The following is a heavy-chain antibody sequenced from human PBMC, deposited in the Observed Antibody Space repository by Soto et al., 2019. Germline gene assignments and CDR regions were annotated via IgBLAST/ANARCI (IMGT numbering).Heavy chain of an antibody. Sequence: QVQLVESGGGVVQPGRSLRLSCAASGFTFSSYGMHWVRQAPGKGLEWVAVIWYDGSNKYYADSVKGRFTISRDNSKNTLYLQMNSLRAEDTAVYYCARDSVRYSGGWYWDYWGQGTLVTVSS. J-gene: IGHJ4*02. CDR1: GFTFSSYG. CDR3: ARDSVRYSGGWYWDY. D-gene: IGHD6-19*01. V-gene: IGHV3-33*01. CDR2: IWYDGSNK.